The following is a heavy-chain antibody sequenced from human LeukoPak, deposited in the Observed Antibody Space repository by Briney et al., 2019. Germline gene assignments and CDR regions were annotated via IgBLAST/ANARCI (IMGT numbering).Heavy chain of an antibody. CDR3: AKNRGDGSNRDGFFDY. CDR1: GFTFSNYA. D-gene: IGHD5-24*01. Sequence: GGSLRLSCAASGFTFSNYAMSWVRQAPGKGLEWVSGIGGVAGSAYYADSVKGRFTISRDNSNNTLYLQMNSLRVEDTAAYYCAKNRGDGSNRDGFFDYWGQGTLVTVSS. J-gene: IGHJ4*02. V-gene: IGHV3-23*01. CDR2: IGGVAGSA.